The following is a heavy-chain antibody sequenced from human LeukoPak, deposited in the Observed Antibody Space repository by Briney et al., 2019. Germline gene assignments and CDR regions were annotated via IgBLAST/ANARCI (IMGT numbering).Heavy chain of an antibody. J-gene: IGHJ4*02. Sequence: LWASVKVSCKTSGYTFTNYYIHWVRQAPGQGLEWMGRIDLNTGGTKSAKNFQGRVTMTRDTSISTAYMALSGLRSDDTAVYYCASLYDIVGTTVDYWGQGTLVTVSS. CDR1: GYTFTNYY. CDR3: ASLYDIVGTTVDY. D-gene: IGHD1-26*01. V-gene: IGHV1-2*06. CDR2: IDLNTGGT.